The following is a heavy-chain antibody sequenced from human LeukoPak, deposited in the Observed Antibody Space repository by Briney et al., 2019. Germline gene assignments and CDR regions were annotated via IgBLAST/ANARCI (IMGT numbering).Heavy chain of an antibody. CDR1: GYSINDGFY. V-gene: IGHV4-38-2*02. Sequence: SETLSLTCTVSGYSINDGFYWGWIRQPPGKWLEWIGSIYHSERTHYNPSLKSRVTISVGTSKNQFSLKLSSVTAADTAVYYCARVFPITPYFDYWGQGTLVTVSS. J-gene: IGHJ4*02. CDR2: IYHSERT. D-gene: IGHD1-20*01. CDR3: ARVFPITPYFDY.